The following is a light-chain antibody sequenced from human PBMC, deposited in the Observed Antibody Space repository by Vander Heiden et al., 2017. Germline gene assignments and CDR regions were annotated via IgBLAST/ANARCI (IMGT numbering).Light chain of an antibody. V-gene: IGLV5-45*02. Sequence: QAVLTQPSSLSASPGASTSLTCTLRSVINVGTYSMYWFQQKPGSPPQYLLRYKSDSDKQQGSGVPSRFSGSKDASANAGILLISGLQSEDEADYHCMIWHSSTWVFGGGTKLTVL. CDR1: SVINVGTYS. CDR3: MIWHSSTWV. CDR2: YKSDSDK. J-gene: IGLJ3*02.